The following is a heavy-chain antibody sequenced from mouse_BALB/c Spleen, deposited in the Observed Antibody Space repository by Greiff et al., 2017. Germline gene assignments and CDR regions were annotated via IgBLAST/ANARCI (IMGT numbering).Heavy chain of an antibody. J-gene: IGHJ1*01. Sequence: VQLQQSGPELVKPGASVKMSCKASGYTFTSYVMHWVKQKPGQGLEWIGYINPYNDGTKYNEKFKGKATLTSDKSSSTAYMELSSLTSEDSAVYYCARSPGTTDWYFDVWGAGTTVTVSS. V-gene: IGHV1-14*01. CDR3: ARSPGTTDWYFDV. CDR2: INPYNDGT. D-gene: IGHD5-5*01. CDR1: GYTFTSYV.